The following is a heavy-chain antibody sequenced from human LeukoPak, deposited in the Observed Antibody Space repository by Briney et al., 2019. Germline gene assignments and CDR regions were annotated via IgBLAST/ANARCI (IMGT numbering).Heavy chain of an antibody. CDR3: ARVHGFCSGGSCYLYGMDV. J-gene: IGHJ6*02. Sequence: PGGSLRLSCAASGFTFSDYYMSWIRQAPGKGLEGVSYISSSGSTIYYADSVKGRFTISRDNAKNSLYLQMNSLRAEDTAVYYCARVHGFCSGGSCYLYGMDVWGQGTTVTVSS. CDR1: GFTFSDYY. CDR2: ISSSGSTI. V-gene: IGHV3-11*01. D-gene: IGHD2-15*01.